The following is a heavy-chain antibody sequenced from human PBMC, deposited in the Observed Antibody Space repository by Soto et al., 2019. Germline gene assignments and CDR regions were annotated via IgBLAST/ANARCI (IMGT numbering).Heavy chain of an antibody. V-gene: IGHV5-51*01. CDR2: IYPGDSDT. D-gene: IGHD3-16*01. CDR3: AGQRTGSLGLDAFDI. CDR1: GYSFTSYW. Sequence: GESLKISCKGSGYSFTSYWIGWVRQMPGKGLEWMGIIYPGDSDTRYSQSFQGQVTISADKSISTAYLQWSSLKASDTAMYYCAGQRTGSLGLDAFDIWGQGTMVTVSS. J-gene: IGHJ3*02.